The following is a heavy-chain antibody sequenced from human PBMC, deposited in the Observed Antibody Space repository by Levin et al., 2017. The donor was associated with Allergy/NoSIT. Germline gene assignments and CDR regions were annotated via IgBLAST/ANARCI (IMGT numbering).Heavy chain of an antibody. CDR1: GGSFSGYY. J-gene: IGHJ3*02. CDR2: INHSGST. V-gene: IGHV4-34*01. D-gene: IGHD4/OR15-4a*01. Sequence: GSLRLSCAVYGGSFSGYYWSWIRQPPGKGLEWIGEINHSGSTNYNPSLKSRVTISVDTSKNQFSLKLSSVTAADTAVYYCARGDYSSAFDIWGQGTMVTVSS. CDR3: ARGDYSSAFDI.